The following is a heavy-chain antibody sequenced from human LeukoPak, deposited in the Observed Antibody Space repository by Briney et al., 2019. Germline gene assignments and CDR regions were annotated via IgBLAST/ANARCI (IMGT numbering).Heavy chain of an antibody. V-gene: IGHV3-7*01. D-gene: IGHD5-18*01. Sequence: QPGGSLRPSCVVSGFTFSSYWMSWVRQAPGKGLEWVANIKQDGSEKYYVDSVKGRFTISRDNAKNSLYLQMNSLRAEDTAVYYCARARSSYGYGDAFDIWGQGTMVTVSS. CDR2: IKQDGSEK. CDR1: GFTFSSYW. J-gene: IGHJ3*02. CDR3: ARARSSYGYGDAFDI.